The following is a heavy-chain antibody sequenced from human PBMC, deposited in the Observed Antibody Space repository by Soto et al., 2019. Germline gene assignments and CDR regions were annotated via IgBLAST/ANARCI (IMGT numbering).Heavy chain of an antibody. CDR3: SKGGYTFAYE. D-gene: IGHD5-18*01. Sequence: EVQLLESGGDLVQPGGSLRLSCAASGFSFSTSSMAWVRQPPGKGLEWVSAISPSASDTLHADSVKGRFTISRDNSQNPLFLQMTSLRADATAVYYCSKGGYTFAYEWGQGALVTVSS. J-gene: IGHJ4*02. CDR1: GFSFSTSS. CDR2: ISPSASDT. V-gene: IGHV3-23*01.